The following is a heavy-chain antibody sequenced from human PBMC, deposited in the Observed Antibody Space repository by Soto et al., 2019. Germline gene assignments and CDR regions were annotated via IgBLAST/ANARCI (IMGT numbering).Heavy chain of an antibody. Sequence: EVQLVESGGGLVKPGESLRLSCAASGLTFSNAWMNWVRQAPGKGLEWVGQIKSKTDGGTIFYPAPVKGRFIISRDDSTNTLYLQMNSLKTEDTAVYYCTTAHPRGPDYCGQGTLVTVSS. CDR2: IKSKTDGGTI. CDR3: TTAHPRGPDY. V-gene: IGHV3-15*01. J-gene: IGHJ4*02. CDR1: GLTFSNAW. D-gene: IGHD5-12*01.